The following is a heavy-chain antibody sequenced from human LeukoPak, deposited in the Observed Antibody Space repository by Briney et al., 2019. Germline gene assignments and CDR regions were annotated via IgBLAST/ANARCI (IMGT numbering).Heavy chain of an antibody. CDR3: ARGLTH. CDR1: GGSFRGYY. V-gene: IGHV4-34*01. J-gene: IGHJ4*02. Sequence: SETLSLTCSVYGGSFRGYYWRWFRQPPGKGLEWIGEINHSGNSNYNPPLKSRVPISVDTSKNQFSLKLNSVTAADTGVYYCARGLTHWGQGTLVTVSS. CDR2: INHSGNS.